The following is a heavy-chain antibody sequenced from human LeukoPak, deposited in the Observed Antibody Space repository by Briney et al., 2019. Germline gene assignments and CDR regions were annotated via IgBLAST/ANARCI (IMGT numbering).Heavy chain of an antibody. CDR2: ISGSGGST. V-gene: IGHV3-23*01. Sequence: GGSLRLSCAASGFTFSSYGMSWVRQAPGKGLEWVSAISGSGGSTYYADSVKGRFTISRDNSKNTLYLQMSSLRAEDTAVYYCANLQRHTDYYGSELNWFDPWGQGTLVTVSS. CDR1: GFTFSSYG. CDR3: ANLQRHTDYYGSELNWFDP. J-gene: IGHJ5*02. D-gene: IGHD3-10*01.